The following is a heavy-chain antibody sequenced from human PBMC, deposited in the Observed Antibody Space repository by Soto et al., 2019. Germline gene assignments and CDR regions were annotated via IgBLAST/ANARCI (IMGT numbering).Heavy chain of an antibody. CDR3: AREWELRGYYYYGMDV. CDR2: INAGNANT. J-gene: IGHJ6*02. V-gene: IGHV1-3*01. Sequence: ASVKVSCKASGYTFTSYAMHWVRQAPGQRLEWMGWINAGNANTKYSQKFQGRVTITRDTSASTAYMELSSLRSEDTAVYYCAREWELRGYYYYGMDVWGQGTTVTVSS. CDR1: GYTFTSYA. D-gene: IGHD1-26*01.